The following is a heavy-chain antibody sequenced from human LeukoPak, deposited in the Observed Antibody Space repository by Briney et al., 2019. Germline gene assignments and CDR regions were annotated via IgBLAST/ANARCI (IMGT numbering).Heavy chain of an antibody. CDR1: GYTFTSYD. D-gene: IGHD1-26*01. J-gene: IGHJ3*02. V-gene: IGHV1-8*03. CDR2: MNPNSGNT. Sequence: ASVKVSCKASGYTFTSYDINWVRQATGQGLEWMGWMNPNSGNTGYAQKFQGRVTITRNTSISTAYMELSSLRSEDTAVYYCATAGPKGVGALYDAFDIWGQGTMVTVSS. CDR3: ATAGPKGVGALYDAFDI.